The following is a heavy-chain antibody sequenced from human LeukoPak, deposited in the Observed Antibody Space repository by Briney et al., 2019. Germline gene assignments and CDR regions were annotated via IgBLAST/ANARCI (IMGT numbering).Heavy chain of an antibody. V-gene: IGHV4-4*08. D-gene: IGHD2-21*01. J-gene: IGHJ4*02. CDR3: ARDEYCGGDCYVYVY. Sequence: TSETLSLTCTVSGGSISSYYWSWIRQPPGKGLEWIGYIYYSGSTNYNPSLKSRVTMSVDTSKNQFSLKLSSVTAADTAMYYCARDEYCGGDCYVYVYWGQGTLVTVSS. CDR1: GGSISSYY. CDR2: IYYSGST.